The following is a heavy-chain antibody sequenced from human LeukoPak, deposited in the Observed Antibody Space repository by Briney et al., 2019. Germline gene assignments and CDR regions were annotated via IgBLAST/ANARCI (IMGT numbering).Heavy chain of an antibody. CDR2: IYSGGST. J-gene: IGHJ4*02. Sequence: PGGSLRLSCAASGFTVSSNYMSWVRQAPGKGLEWVSVIYSGGSTYYADSVKGRFTISRDNSKNTLYLQMNSLRAEDTAVYYCARDQQRLVPDYWGQGTLVTVSS. V-gene: IGHV3-66*01. CDR1: GFTVSSNY. CDR3: ARDQQRLVPDY. D-gene: IGHD6-19*01.